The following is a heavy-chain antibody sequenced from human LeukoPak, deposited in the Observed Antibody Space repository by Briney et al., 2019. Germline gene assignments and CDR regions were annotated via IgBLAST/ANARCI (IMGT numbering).Heavy chain of an antibody. CDR1: GFTFSSYS. D-gene: IGHD3-3*01. Sequence: GGSLRLSCAASGFTFSSYSMNWVRQAPGKGLEWVSSISSSSSYIYYADSVKGRFTIFRDNAKNSLYLQMNSLRAEDTAVYYCARVSQQNTIFGVVIIRLDAFDIWGQGTMVTVSS. V-gene: IGHV3-21*01. CDR3: ARVSQQNTIFGVVIIRLDAFDI. CDR2: ISSSSSYI. J-gene: IGHJ3*02.